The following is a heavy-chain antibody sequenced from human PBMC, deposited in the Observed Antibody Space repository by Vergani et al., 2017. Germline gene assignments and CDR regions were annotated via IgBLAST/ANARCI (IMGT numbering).Heavy chain of an antibody. CDR1: GGTFSSYA. CDR3: AAPDDYSNYVTTDAFDI. CDR2: IIPIFGTA. J-gene: IGHJ3*02. V-gene: IGHV1-69*01. D-gene: IGHD4-11*01. Sequence: QVQLVQSGAEVKKPGSSVKVSCKASGGTFSSYAISWVRQAPGQGLEWMGGIIPIFGTANYAQKFKGRVTITADESTRTAYMELSSLRSEDTAVYYCAAPDDYSNYVTTDAFDIWGQGRMVTVSS.